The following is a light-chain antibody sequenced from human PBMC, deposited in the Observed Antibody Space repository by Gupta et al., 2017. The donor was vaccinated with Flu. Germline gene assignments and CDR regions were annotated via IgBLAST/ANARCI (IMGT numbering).Light chain of an antibody. V-gene: IGKV4-1*01. CDR1: QSVLYSSNNKNY. CDR3: QQSYDTPWT. J-gene: IGKJ1*01. Sequence: NCKSGQSVLYSSNNKNYLAWYQQKPGQPPKLLISWASTRESGVPDRFSGSGSGADFTLTISSLQAEDVAIYYCQQSYDTPWTFGQGTKVEIK. CDR2: WAS.